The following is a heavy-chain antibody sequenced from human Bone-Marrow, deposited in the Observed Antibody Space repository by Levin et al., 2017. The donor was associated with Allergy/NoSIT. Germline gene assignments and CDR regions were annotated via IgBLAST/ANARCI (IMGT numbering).Heavy chain of an antibody. V-gene: IGHV3-7*01. D-gene: IGHD3-3*01. CDR3: ARDYWSSVWSGSPNWFDP. Sequence: PGGSLRLSCAASGFTFSSYWMSWVRQAPGKGLEWVANIKQDGSEKYYVDSVKGRFTISRDNAKNSLYLQMNSLRAEDTAVYYCARDYWSSVWSGSPNWFDPWGQGTLVTVSS. J-gene: IGHJ5*02. CDR2: IKQDGSEK. CDR1: GFTFSSYW.